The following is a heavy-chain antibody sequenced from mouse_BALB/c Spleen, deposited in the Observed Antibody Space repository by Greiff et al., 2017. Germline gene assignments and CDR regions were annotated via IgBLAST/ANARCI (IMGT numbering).Heavy chain of an antibody. V-gene: IGHV5-6-5*01. CDR3: ARGRYGNPGGFAY. CDR1: GFTFSSYA. Sequence: EVMLVESGGGLVKPGGSLKLSCAASGFTFSSYAMSWVRQTPEKRLEWVASISSGGSTYYPDSVKGRFTISRDNARNILYLQMSSLRSEDTAMYYCARGRYGNPGGFAYWGQGTLVTVSA. J-gene: IGHJ3*01. CDR2: ISSGGST. D-gene: IGHD2-1*01.